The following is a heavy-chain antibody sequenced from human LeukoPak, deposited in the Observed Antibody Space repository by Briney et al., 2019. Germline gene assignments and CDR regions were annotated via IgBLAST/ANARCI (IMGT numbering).Heavy chain of an antibody. Sequence: ASVKVSCKASGGTFSSHDISWVRQAPGQGLEWMGWMSPNSGDTGYAQKFQGRVTMTSDSSISTAYMELSSLRSEDTAIYYCVRTPPNWGFDYWGQGTLVTVSS. CDR1: GGTFSSHD. CDR2: MSPNSGDT. J-gene: IGHJ4*02. CDR3: VRTPPNWGFDY. V-gene: IGHV1-8*01. D-gene: IGHD7-27*01.